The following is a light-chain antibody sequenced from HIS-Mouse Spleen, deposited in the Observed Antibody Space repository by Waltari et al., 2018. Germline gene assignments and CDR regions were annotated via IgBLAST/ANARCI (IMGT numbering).Light chain of an antibody. J-gene: IGLJ1*01. CDR1: SSDVGSYNR. Sequence: QSALTQPPSVSGSPGQSVTISCTGTSSDVGSYNRVSWYQQPPGTAPKRMIYEVSNRPSRVPDRFSGSKSGNTASLTISGLQAEDEADYYCSSYTSSSTVFGTGTKVTVL. V-gene: IGLV2-18*02. CDR3: SSYTSSSTV. CDR2: EVS.